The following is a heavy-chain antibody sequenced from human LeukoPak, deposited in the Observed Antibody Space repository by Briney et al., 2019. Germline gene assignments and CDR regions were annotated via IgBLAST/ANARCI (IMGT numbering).Heavy chain of an antibody. CDR1: GGTFSSYA. CDR3: ARDLRVGSGSYYLSSGYYYGMDV. Sequence: GSSVKVSCKASGGTFSSYAISWVRQAPGQGLEWMGGIIPIFGTANYAQKFQGRVTITADESTSTAYMELSSLRSEDTAVYYCARDLRVGSGSYYLSSGYYYGMDVWGQGTTVTVSS. D-gene: IGHD3-10*01. CDR2: IIPIFGTA. J-gene: IGHJ6*02. V-gene: IGHV1-69*01.